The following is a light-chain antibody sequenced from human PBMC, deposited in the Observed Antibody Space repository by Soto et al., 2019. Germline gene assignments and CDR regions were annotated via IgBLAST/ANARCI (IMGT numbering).Light chain of an antibody. J-gene: IGKJ1*01. CDR3: QQYNSQST. CDR1: QSISSW. CDR2: TAS. V-gene: IGKV1-5*03. Sequence: DIQMTQSTSTLSASVGDSVTITCRASQSISSWLAWYQQKPGKAPKLLIYTASNLESGVPSRFRGSGSGTEFTLTITSLQPDDFATYYCQQYNSQSTFGQGTKVDI.